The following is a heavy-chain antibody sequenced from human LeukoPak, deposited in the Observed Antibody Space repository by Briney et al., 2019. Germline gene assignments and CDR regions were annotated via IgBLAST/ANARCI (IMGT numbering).Heavy chain of an antibody. J-gene: IGHJ5*02. Sequence: SETLSLTCTVSGGSISSSSYCWGWMRPPPGMGREWIVSIYYSGSNYDNPSLKSRVTISVDTSKNQFSLKLSSVTAADTAVYYCVVGSGWYGGNWFDPWGQGTLVTVSP. CDR1: GGSISSSSYC. D-gene: IGHD6-19*01. CDR3: VVGSGWYGGNWFDP. CDR2: IYYSGSN. V-gene: IGHV4-39*07.